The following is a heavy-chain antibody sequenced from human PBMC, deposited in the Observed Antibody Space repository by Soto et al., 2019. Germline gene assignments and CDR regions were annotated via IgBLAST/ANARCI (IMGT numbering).Heavy chain of an antibody. J-gene: IGHJ4*02. CDR2: IYWSDDK. CDR1: GFSLSARGVG. CDR3: AHSPWGAAPDY. Sequence: QITLKESGPTLVKPTQTLTLTCTFSGFSLSARGVGVGWIRQPPGKALEWLALIYWSDDKRYTPSLKSMLTIPKDTSKNQVVLTMTNMDPVDTATYYCAHSPWGAAPDYWGQGTLVTVSS. D-gene: IGHD3-16*01. V-gene: IGHV2-5*01.